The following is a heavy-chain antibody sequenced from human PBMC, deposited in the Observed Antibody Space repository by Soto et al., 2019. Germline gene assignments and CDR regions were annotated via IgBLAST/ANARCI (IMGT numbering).Heavy chain of an antibody. V-gene: IGHV4-59*08. CDR3: ARHRSTVNPLAY. J-gene: IGHJ4*02. CDR1: GGSISGYY. D-gene: IGHD4-17*01. Sequence: PSETLSLTCTVSGGSISGYYWSWLRQPPGKGLEWIGYIYSFGSTNYNASLESRVTMSVDTSKNQVSLKLTSVTAADTAVYYCARHRSTVNPLAYWGQGPLVTVSS. CDR2: IYSFGST.